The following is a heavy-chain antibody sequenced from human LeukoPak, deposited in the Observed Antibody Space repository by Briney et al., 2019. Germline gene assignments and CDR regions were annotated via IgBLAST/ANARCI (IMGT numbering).Heavy chain of an antibody. CDR2: ISTSGST. V-gene: IGHV4-61*02. Sequence: SETLSLNCAVSGGSLSSGSYYWDWVRQPPGTGLEWIGRISTSGSTNYNPSLKSRVTISVDTSKNQFSLKLISVTAADTAVYYCARVGYTYGYGTSYFDYWGQGTLVTVSS. CDR3: ARVGYTYGYGTSYFDY. D-gene: IGHD5-18*01. J-gene: IGHJ4*02. CDR1: GGSLSSGSYY.